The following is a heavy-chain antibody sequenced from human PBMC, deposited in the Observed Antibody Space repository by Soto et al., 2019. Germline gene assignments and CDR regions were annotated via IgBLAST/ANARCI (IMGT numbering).Heavy chain of an antibody. CDR3: ARASTMIVVVDAFDI. D-gene: IGHD3-22*01. CDR2: IYHSGST. J-gene: IGHJ3*02. V-gene: IGHV4-39*07. CDR1: GDSITSNSYF. Sequence: SETLSLTCAVSGDSITSNSYFWAWIRQPPGKGLEWIGSIYHSGSTNYNPSLKSRVTISVDTSKNQFSLKLSSVTAADTAVYYCARASTMIVVVDAFDIWGQGTMVTVSS.